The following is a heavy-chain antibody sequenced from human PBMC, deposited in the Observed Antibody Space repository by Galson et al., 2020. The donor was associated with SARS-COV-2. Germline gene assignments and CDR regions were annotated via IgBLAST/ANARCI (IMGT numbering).Heavy chain of an antibody. CDR2: IYPGDSDT. CDR3: ARESVGYDSNSLPYAMDV. CDR1: GYNFTNYW. J-gene: IGHJ6*02. Sequence: HAESLQISCTGSGYNFTNYWIGWVRQMPGKGLEWMGVIYPGDSDTRYSPSFQGQVTISADKSISTAYLQWSSLKASDTAMYYCARESVGYDSNSLPYAMDVWGQGTTVTVSS. D-gene: IGHD3-22*01. V-gene: IGHV5-51*01.